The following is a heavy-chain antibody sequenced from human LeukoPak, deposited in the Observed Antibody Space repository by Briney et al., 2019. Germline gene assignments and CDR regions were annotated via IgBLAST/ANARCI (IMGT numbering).Heavy chain of an antibody. V-gene: IGHV3-21*01. J-gene: IGHJ4*02. CDR3: VRVMPFYSDASGYALDY. D-gene: IGHD3-22*01. CDR1: GFGFSSYA. Sequence: SGGSLRLSCAASGFGFSSYAVNWVRQDSGKGLEWVSSISPSSSYIHYADSVKGRFTISRDDAKNSLYLQMNSLRAEDTAMYYCVRVMPFYSDASGYALDYWGQGALVTVSS. CDR2: ISPSSSYI.